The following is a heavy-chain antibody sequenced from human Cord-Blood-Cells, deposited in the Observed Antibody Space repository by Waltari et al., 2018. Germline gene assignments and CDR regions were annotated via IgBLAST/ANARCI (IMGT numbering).Heavy chain of an antibody. J-gene: IGHJ4*02. D-gene: IGHD6-19*01. Sequence: EVQLVESGGGLVKPGGSLGLSCAASGFTFRRHCLNWVGQAPGTRLRWGSSISSSSSYIYYADSVKGRCTISRDNAKNSLYLQMNSLRAEDTAVYYCARSYSSGRAYWGQGTLVTVSS. CDR3: ARSYSSGRAY. CDR2: ISSSSSYI. V-gene: IGHV3-21*01. CDR1: GFTFRRHC.